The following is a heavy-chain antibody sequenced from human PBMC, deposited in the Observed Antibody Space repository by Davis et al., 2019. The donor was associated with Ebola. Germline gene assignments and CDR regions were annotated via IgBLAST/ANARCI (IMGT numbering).Heavy chain of an antibody. V-gene: IGHV3-48*02. CDR2: ISARSDST. J-gene: IGHJ5*02. D-gene: IGHD1-1*01. CDR3: ARDILQYNWYDRLWWFDP. Sequence: GGSLRLSCAASGFTFSSYSMNWVRQAPGKGLEWVSYISARSDSTYYADSVKGRFTISRDNDKNSLYLHMSSLRDDDTAVYYCARDILQYNWYDRLWWFDPWGQGTVVTVSS. CDR1: GFTFSSYS.